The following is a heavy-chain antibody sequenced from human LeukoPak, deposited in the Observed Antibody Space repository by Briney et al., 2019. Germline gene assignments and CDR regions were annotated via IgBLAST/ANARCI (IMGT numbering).Heavy chain of an antibody. CDR2: IKQDGSEK. CDR1: GFTFSSYW. CDR3: ARDHASYYYDSSGSNIDV. Sequence: GGSLRLSCAASGFTFSSYWMSWVRQAPGKGLEWVANIKQDGSEKYYVDSVKGRFTISRDNAKNSLYLQMNSLRAEDTAVYYCARDHASYYYDSSGSNIDVWGKGTTLTVSS. D-gene: IGHD3-22*01. J-gene: IGHJ6*03. V-gene: IGHV3-7*01.